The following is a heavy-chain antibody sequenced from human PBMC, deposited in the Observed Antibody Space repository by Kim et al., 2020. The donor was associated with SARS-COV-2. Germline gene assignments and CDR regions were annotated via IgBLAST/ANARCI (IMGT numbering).Heavy chain of an antibody. V-gene: IGHV6-1*01. D-gene: IGHD1-26*01. CDR3: ARVRGIVGATTDYYYYGMDV. CDR1: GDSVSSNSAA. CDR2: TYYRSKWYN. J-gene: IGHJ6*02. Sequence: SQTLSLTCAISGDSVSSNSAAWNWIRQSPSRGLEWLGRTYYRSKWYNDYAVSVKSRITINPDTSKNQFSLQLNSVTPEDTAVYYCARVRGIVGATTDYYYYGMDVWGQGTTVTVSS.